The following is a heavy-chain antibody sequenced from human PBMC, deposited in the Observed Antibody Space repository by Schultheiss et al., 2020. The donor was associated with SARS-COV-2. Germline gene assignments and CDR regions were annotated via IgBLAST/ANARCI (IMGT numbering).Heavy chain of an antibody. CDR3: ARAYSNYVVLWFDP. V-gene: IGHV4-30-4*01. Sequence: SQTLSLTCTVSGGSISSGDYYWSWIRQPPGKGLEWIGYIYYSGSTYYNPSLKSRVTISVDTSKNQFSLKLSSVTAADTAVYYCARAYSNYVVLWFDPWGQGTLVTVSS. D-gene: IGHD4-11*01. CDR2: IYYSGST. CDR1: GGSISSGDYY. J-gene: IGHJ5*02.